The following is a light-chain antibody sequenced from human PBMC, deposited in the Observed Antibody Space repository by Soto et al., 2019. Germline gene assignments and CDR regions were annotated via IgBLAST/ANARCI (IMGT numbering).Light chain of an antibody. CDR3: LQYNNEWA. V-gene: IGKV1-5*03. Sequence: DIQMAQSPSTLSGSVGDRVTITCRASQSISSWLAWYQQKPGKAPNLLIHKASHLESGVPSRFSGSGSGTEFTLTISSLQPDDFATYYCLQYNNEWAFGQGTKVDIK. CDR2: KAS. J-gene: IGKJ1*01. CDR1: QSISSW.